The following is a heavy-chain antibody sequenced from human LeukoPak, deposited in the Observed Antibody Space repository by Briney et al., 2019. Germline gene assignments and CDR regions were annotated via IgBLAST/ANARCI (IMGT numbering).Heavy chain of an antibody. V-gene: IGHV3-30*18. Sequence: GGSLRLSCAASGFTFSSYGMHWVRQAPGKGLGWVAVISYDGSNKYYADSVKGRFTISRDNSKNTLYLQMKSLRAEDTAVYYCAKDLGGCTNGVCYSYWGQGTLVTVSS. D-gene: IGHD2-8*01. CDR1: GFTFSSYG. CDR2: ISYDGSNK. J-gene: IGHJ4*02. CDR3: AKDLGGCTNGVCYSY.